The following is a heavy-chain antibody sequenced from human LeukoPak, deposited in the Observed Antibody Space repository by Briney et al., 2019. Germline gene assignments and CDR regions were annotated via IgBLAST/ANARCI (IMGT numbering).Heavy chain of an antibody. CDR3: ARAGTKLRFLEWLPNWFDP. CDR1: GGSIKSDGYY. V-gene: IGHV4-31*03. D-gene: IGHD3-3*01. J-gene: IGHJ5*02. Sequence: SETLSLTCTVSGGSIKSDGYYWSWVRQHPGKGLEWIGSIYHSGRTTSDPSLKSRTSMSVGLSKNQFSLQLISVTAADTAVYYCARAGTKLRFLEWLPNWFDPWGQGILVTVSS. CDR2: IYHSGRT.